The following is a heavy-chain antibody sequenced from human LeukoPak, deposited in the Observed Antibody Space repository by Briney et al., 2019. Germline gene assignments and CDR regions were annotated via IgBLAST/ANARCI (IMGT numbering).Heavy chain of an antibody. D-gene: IGHD3-10*01. CDR1: GFTFGSYW. V-gene: IGHV3-7*01. Sequence: GGSLRLSCAASGFTFGSYWMSWVRQAPGKGLEWVANIKQDGSEKYYVDSVKGRFTISRDNAKNSLYLQMNSLRAEDTAVYYCASFSYYGSGSYSEAFDIWGQGTMVTVSS. J-gene: IGHJ3*02. CDR3: ASFSYYGSGSYSEAFDI. CDR2: IKQDGSEK.